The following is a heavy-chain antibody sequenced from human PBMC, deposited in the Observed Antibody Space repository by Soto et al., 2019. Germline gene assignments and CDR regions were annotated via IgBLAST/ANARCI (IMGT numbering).Heavy chain of an antibody. D-gene: IGHD3-9*01. J-gene: IGHJ3*02. Sequence: ASVKVSCKVSGYTLTELSMHWVRQAPGKGLEWMGGFDPEDGETIYAQKFQGRVTMTEDTSTDTAYMELSSLRSEDTAVYYCATSSFDAAGDAFDIWGQGTMVTVSS. CDR1: GYTLTELS. V-gene: IGHV1-24*01. CDR3: ATSSFDAAGDAFDI. CDR2: FDPEDGET.